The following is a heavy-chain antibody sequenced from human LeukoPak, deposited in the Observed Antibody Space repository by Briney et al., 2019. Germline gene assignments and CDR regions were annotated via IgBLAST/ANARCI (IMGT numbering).Heavy chain of an antibody. D-gene: IGHD2-2*01. Sequence: GESLKISCKGSGYSFTSYWIGWVRQMPGKGLEWMGIIYPGDSDTRYSPSFQGQVTISADKSISTAYLQWSSLKASDTAMYYCARIGCSSTSCPWWFDPWGQGTPVTVSS. CDR3: ARIGCSSTSCPWWFDP. CDR2: IYPGDSDT. V-gene: IGHV5-51*01. CDR1: GYSFTSYW. J-gene: IGHJ5*02.